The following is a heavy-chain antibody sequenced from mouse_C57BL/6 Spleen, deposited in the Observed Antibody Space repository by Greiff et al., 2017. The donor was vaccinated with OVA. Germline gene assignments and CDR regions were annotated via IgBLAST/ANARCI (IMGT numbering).Heavy chain of an antibody. D-gene: IGHD2-5*01. CDR3: ARPDYSNYVYYAMDY. J-gene: IGHJ4*01. Sequence: EVMLVESGGGLVKPGGSLKLSCAASGFTFSDYGMHWVRQAPEKGLEWVAYISSGSSTIYYADTVKGRFTISRDNAKNTLFLQMTSLRSEDTAMYYCARPDYSNYVYYAMDYWGQGTSVTVSS. CDR1: GFTFSDYG. CDR2: ISSGSSTI. V-gene: IGHV5-17*01.